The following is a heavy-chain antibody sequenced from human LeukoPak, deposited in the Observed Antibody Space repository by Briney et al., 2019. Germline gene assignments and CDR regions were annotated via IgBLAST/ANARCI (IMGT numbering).Heavy chain of an antibody. CDR2: IYSGGST. V-gene: IGHV3-53*01. CDR1: GFTVSSNY. J-gene: IGHJ4*02. CDR3: ARAGSSSLPTPDY. D-gene: IGHD6-13*01. Sequence: GGSLRLSCAASGFTVSSNYMSWVRQAPGKGLEWVSVIYSGGSTYYADSVKGRFTISRDNSKNTLYLQMNSLRAEDTAVYYCARAGSSSLPTPDYWGQGTLVTVSS.